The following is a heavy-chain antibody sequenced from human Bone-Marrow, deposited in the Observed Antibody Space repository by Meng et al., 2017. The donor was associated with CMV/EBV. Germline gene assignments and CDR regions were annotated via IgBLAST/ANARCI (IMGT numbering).Heavy chain of an antibody. CDR2: IFASGSA. D-gene: IGHD3-16*01. V-gene: IGHV3-53*01. CDR1: GFIVSSNY. CDR3: AKDMSKDYYYYGMDV. J-gene: IGHJ6*02. Sequence: GESLKISCEASGFIVSSNYMNWVRQAPGKGLEWVSVIFASGSAYYADSVKGRFTISRDTSKNTLYLQMSSLRADDTAVYYCAKDMSKDYYYYGMDVWGQGTTVTVSS.